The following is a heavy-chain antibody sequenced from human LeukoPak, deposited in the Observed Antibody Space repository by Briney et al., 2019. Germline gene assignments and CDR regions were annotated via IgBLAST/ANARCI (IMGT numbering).Heavy chain of an antibody. Sequence: SETLSLTCTVSLDSTTSNFWSWIRQPPGKGLEWIGYIYYTGSTNYNPSLKSRVTISVGTSKNQFSLKLSSVTAADAAVYYCARPSRSISTAGAFDIWGQGTMVTVSS. D-gene: IGHD3-10*01. J-gene: IGHJ3*02. CDR1: LDSTTSNF. CDR3: ARPSRSISTAGAFDI. V-gene: IGHV4-59*01. CDR2: IYYTGST.